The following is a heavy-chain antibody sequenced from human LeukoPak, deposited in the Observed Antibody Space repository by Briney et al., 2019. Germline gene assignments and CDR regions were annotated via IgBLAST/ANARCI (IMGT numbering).Heavy chain of an antibody. J-gene: IGHJ4*02. CDR1: GFTFSSYS. V-gene: IGHV3-21*01. Sequence: PGGSLRLSCAASGFTFSSYSMNWVRQAPGKGLEWVSSIGSSGTHIYYADSVKGRFTGSRDNAQNSLYLQMNSLRAEDTAVYYCARYSVDSSGYPKLDYWGQGTLVIVFS. CDR3: ARYSVDSSGYPKLDY. D-gene: IGHD3-22*01. CDR2: IGSSGTHI.